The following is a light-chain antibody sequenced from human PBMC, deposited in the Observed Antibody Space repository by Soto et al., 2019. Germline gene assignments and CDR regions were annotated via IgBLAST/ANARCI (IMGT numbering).Light chain of an antibody. J-gene: IGKJ1*01. CDR3: QQTYSAPGT. CDR1: QNITKF. V-gene: IGKV1-39*01. Sequence: DIQMTQSPSSLSASVGDRVTVTCRPSQNITKFLNWYQEKPGKAPKVLIYVTSNLENGVPSRFSGSGSGTEFTLTISRLQPEDFATYYCQQTYSAPGTFGQGTRVEV. CDR2: VTS.